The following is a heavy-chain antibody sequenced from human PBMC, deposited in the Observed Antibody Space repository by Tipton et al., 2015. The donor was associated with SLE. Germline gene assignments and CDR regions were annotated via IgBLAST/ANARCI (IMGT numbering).Heavy chain of an antibody. J-gene: IGHJ6*02. CDR3: ARSGESAEMGGMDV. V-gene: IGHV3-13*01. CDR1: GFTFSNYD. D-gene: IGHD2-2*01. Sequence: SLRLSCAASGFTFSNYDMHWVREVTGKGLEWVSGIGTAGDTKYAGSAKGRFTVSRENGKNSLYLQMNSLRVGDTAVYYCARSGESAEMGGMDVWGQGTTVTVSS. CDR2: IGTAGDT.